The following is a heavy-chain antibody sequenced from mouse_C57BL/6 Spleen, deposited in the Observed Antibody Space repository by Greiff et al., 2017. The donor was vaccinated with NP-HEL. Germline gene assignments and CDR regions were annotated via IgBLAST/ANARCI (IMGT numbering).Heavy chain of an antibody. J-gene: IGHJ4*01. V-gene: IGHV5-17*01. CDR2: ISSGSSTI. CDR3: ARPYYDYDERSYYAMDY. Sequence: DVKLVESGGGLVKPGGSLKLSCAASGFTFSDYGMHWVRQAPEKGLEWVAYISSGSSTIYYADTVKGRFTISRDNAKNTLFLQMTSLRSEDTAMYYCARPYYDYDERSYYAMDYWGQGTSVTVSS. D-gene: IGHD2-4*01. CDR1: GFTFSDYG.